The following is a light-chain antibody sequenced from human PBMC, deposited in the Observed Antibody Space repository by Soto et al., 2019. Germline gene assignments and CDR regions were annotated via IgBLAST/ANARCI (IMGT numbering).Light chain of an antibody. CDR1: QRVTSNY. CDR2: GAS. Sequence: EIVLTQSPGTLSLSPGERATLSCGASQRVTSNYLAWYQQKPGQAPRLLIFGASTRATGIPDRFSGSGSGTDFTLTISRLEPEDFAVYHCQQHDSSPLTFGGGTKVEIK. V-gene: IGKV3-20*01. J-gene: IGKJ4*01. CDR3: QQHDSSPLT.